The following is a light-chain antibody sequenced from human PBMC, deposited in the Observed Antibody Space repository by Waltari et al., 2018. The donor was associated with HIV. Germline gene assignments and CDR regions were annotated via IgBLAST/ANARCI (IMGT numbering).Light chain of an antibody. J-gene: IGLJ2*01. CDR2: RND. Sequence: SVVTQPPSASGTPGQRVTISCSGNTSNIGSNYVFWYQHLPGTAPKLLIHRNDQRPSGVRSRFVGATSGTSASLAISGLRSEDEADYYCVTWDDSLRGVVFGGGTKVAVL. V-gene: IGLV1-47*01. CDR1: TSNIGSNY. CDR3: VTWDDSLRGVV.